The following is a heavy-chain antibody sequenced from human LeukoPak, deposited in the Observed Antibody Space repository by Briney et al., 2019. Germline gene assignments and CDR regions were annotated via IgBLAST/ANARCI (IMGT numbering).Heavy chain of an antibody. J-gene: IGHJ5*02. CDR1: GGTFSSYA. CDR3: ARSNNYYGSGFDP. V-gene: IGHV1-69*13. Sequence: GASVKVSCKAPGGTFSSYAISWVRQAPGQGLEWMGGIIPIFGTANYAQKFQGRVTITADESTSTAYMELSSLRSEDTAVYYCARSNNYYGSGFDPWGQGTLVTVSS. D-gene: IGHD3-10*01. CDR2: IIPIFGTA.